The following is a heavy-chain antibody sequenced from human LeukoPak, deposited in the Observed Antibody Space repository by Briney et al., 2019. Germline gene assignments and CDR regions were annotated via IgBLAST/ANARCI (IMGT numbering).Heavy chain of an antibody. V-gene: IGHV4-34*01. CDR2: INHSGST. CDR1: GGSFSGYY. CDR3: ARVMDYYYYYMDV. Sequence: PSETLSLTCAVYGGSFSGYYWSWIRQPPGKGLEWIWEINHSGSTNYNPSRKSRVNISVDTSKNQFSLKLSSVTAADTAVYYCARVMDYYYYYMDVWGKGTTVTVSS. D-gene: IGHD3-10*01. J-gene: IGHJ6*03.